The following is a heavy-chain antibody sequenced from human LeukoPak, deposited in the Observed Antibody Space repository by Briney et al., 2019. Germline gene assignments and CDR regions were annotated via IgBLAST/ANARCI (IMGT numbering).Heavy chain of an antibody. V-gene: IGHV1-2*02. CDR2: INPNSGGT. CDR3: ARDREVSNSWYMGWFDP. D-gene: IGHD6-13*01. CDR1: GYIFTGHY. J-gene: IGHJ5*02. Sequence: ASVKVSCKASGYIFTGHYIHWVRQAPGQGLEWMGWINPNSGGTNYAQKFKGRVTMTRDTSINTAYMELSRLRSDDTAVYYCARDREVSNSWYMGWFDPWGQGTLVTVSS.